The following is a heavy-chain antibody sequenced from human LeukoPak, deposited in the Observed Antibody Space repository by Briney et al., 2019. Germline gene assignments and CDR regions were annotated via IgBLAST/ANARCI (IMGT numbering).Heavy chain of an antibody. CDR1: GYTLTELS. CDR3: ATVLRVSSGDSFDAFDI. V-gene: IGHV1-24*01. D-gene: IGHD3-22*01. CDR2: FDPEDGET. Sequence: ASVKVSCKVSGYTLTELSMHWVRQAPGKGLEWMGGFDPEDGETIYAQKFQGRVTMTEDTSTDTAYMELSSLRSEDTAVYYCATVLRVSSGDSFDAFDIWGQGTMVTVSS. J-gene: IGHJ3*02.